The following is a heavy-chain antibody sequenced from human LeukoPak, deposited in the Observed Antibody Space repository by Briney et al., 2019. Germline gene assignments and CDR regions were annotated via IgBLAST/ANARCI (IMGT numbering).Heavy chain of an antibody. CDR2: FDPEDVQT. D-gene: IGHD2-15*01. J-gene: IGHJ6*03. CDR1: GSTLTESS. V-gene: IGHV1-24*01. CDR3: ATRNCSGGSCLPEFYYYYLDN. Sequence: GASVKVSCKISGSTLTESSIHWVRQPPGKGLEWTGGFDPEDVQTIYAQKFQGRVTLTDDTSTDTAYMELSSLRFEDTAVYYCATRNCSGGSCLPEFYYYYLDNWGTGTTVTVSS.